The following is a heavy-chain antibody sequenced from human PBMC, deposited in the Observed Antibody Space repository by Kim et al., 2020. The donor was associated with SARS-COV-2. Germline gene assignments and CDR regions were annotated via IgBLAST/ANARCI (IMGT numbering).Heavy chain of an antibody. V-gene: IGHV1-2*06. J-gene: IGHJ4*02. Sequence: ASVKVSCKASGYTFTGYYMHWVRQAPGQGLEWMGRINPNSGGTNYAQKFQGRVTMTRDTSISTAYMELSRLRSDDTAVYYCASPWGDYDGLFDYWGQGTLVTVSS. CDR2: INPNSGGT. D-gene: IGHD4-17*01. CDR3: ASPWGDYDGLFDY. CDR1: GYTFTGYY.